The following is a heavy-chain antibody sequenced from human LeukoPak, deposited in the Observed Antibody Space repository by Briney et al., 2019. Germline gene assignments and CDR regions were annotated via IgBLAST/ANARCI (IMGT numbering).Heavy chain of an antibody. CDR1: GFTFSSYD. CDR3: AKDRRAGGVGATRDY. V-gene: IGHV3-23*01. J-gene: IGHJ4*02. Sequence: GGSLRLSCAASGFTFSSYDMSWVRQAPGKGLEWVSGISGSGGSTSYADSVKGRFTISRDISKNTLYLQMNSLRAEDTAVYYCAKDRRAGGVGATRDYWGQGTLVTVSS. CDR2: ISGSGGST. D-gene: IGHD1-26*01.